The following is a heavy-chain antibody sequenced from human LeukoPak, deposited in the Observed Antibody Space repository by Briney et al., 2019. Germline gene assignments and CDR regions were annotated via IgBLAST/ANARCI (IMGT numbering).Heavy chain of an antibody. CDR2: IYAGGTT. CDR1: GFSVSGNY. Sequence: GGSLRLSCAASGFSVSGNYMSWVRQAPGKGLEWVSVIYAGGTTYYADSVKGRFTISRDNSKNTLYLQMNSLRAEDTAVYYCAGSSGNFHYYMDVWGKGTTVIISS. J-gene: IGHJ6*03. V-gene: IGHV3-53*01. D-gene: IGHD1-26*01. CDR3: AGSSGNFHYYMDV.